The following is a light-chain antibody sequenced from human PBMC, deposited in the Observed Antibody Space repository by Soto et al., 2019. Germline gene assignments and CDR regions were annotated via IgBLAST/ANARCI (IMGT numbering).Light chain of an antibody. CDR3: SSFAGKNKLV. J-gene: IGLJ2*01. CDR2: EVS. CDR1: SSDVGGYNY. V-gene: IGLV2-8*01. Sequence: QSALTQPPSASGSPGQSVTISCTGTSSDVGGYNYVSWYQQHPGKAPKLMISEVSKRPSGVPDRFSGSKSGNTASLTVSGLQAEDEADYYCSSFAGKNKLVFGGGTKLTVL.